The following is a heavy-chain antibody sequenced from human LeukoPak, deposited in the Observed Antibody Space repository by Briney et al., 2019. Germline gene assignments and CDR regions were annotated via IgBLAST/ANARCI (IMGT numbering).Heavy chain of an antibody. CDR2: MNPNSGNT. CDR1: GYTFTSYD. D-gene: IGHD3-3*01. CDR3: ARGPTIFGVGIIQGDAFDI. V-gene: IGHV1-8*03. J-gene: IGHJ3*02. Sequence: ASVKVSCKASGYTFTSYDINWVRQATGQGLEWMGWMNPNSGNTGYAQKCQGRVTITRNTSISTAYMELSSLRSEDTAVYYCARGPTIFGVGIIQGDAFDIWGQGTMVTVSS.